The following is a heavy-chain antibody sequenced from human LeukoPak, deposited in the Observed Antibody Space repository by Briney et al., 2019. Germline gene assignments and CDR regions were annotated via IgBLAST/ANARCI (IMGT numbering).Heavy chain of an antibody. D-gene: IGHD5-18*01. V-gene: IGHV3-9*01. CDR1: GFTFDDYA. J-gene: IGHJ4*02. CDR2: ISWNSGSI. Sequence: GGSLRLSCAASGFTFDDYAMHWARQAPGKGLEWVSGISWNSGSIAYADSVKGRFTISRDNAKNSLYLQMNSLRAEDTALYYCAKDLTGGYSYGRYFDYWGQGTLVTVSS. CDR3: AKDLTGGYSYGRYFDY.